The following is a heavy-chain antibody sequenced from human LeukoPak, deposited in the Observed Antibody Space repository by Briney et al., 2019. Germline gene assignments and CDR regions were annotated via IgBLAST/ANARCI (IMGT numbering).Heavy chain of an antibody. V-gene: IGHV3-30-3*01. CDR2: ISYDGSNK. D-gene: IGHD3-22*01. J-gene: IGHJ4*02. CDR3: AKDLAYYYDSSGYYYY. CDR1: GFTFSSYA. Sequence: GGSLRLSCAASGFTFSSYAMHWVRQAPGKGLEWVAVISYDGSNKYYADSVKGRFTISRDNSKNTLYLQMNSLRAEDTAVYYCAKDLAYYYDSSGYYYYWGQGTLVTVSS.